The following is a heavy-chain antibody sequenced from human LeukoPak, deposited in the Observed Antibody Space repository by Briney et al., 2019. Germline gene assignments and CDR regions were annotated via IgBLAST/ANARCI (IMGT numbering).Heavy chain of an antibody. J-gene: IGHJ6*02. CDR2: MNPNSGNT. V-gene: IGHV1-8*01. Sequence: ASVKVSCKASGYTFTSYDINWVRQATGQGLEWMGWMNPNSGNTGYAQKFQGRVTMTRNTSISTAYMELISLRSEDTAVYYCGRGAYYYDSSGYYSYYYYYGMDVWGQGTTVTVSS. D-gene: IGHD3-22*01. CDR3: GRGAYYYDSSGYYSYYYYYGMDV. CDR1: GYTFTSYD.